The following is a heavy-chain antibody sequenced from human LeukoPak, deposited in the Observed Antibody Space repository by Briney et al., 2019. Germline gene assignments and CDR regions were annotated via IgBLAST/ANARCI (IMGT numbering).Heavy chain of an antibody. CDR1: GFTFSSYV. V-gene: IGHV3-23*01. CDR2: ISGSGSST. D-gene: IGHD5-12*01. Sequence: GGSLRLSCAASGFTFSSYVMSWVRQAPGKGLEWVSTISGSGSSTSYADSVKGRFTISRDNSKNTLYLQMNSLRAEDTALYYCANANKVGRVATTHYWGQGTLVTVSS. CDR3: ANANKVGRVATTHY. J-gene: IGHJ4*02.